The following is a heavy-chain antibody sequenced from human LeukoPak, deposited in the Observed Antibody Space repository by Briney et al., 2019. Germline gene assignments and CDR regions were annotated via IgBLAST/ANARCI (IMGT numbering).Heavy chain of an antibody. J-gene: IGHJ4*02. Sequence: GGSLRLSCAASGFTFSSYSMNWVRQAPGKGLEWASSITSSSSYIYYADSVKGRFTISRDNAKNSLYLQMDSLRADDTAVYYCARRYCTTTNCYAFESWGQGTLVTVSS. D-gene: IGHD2-2*01. V-gene: IGHV3-21*01. CDR3: ARRYCTTTNCYAFES. CDR1: GFTFSSYS. CDR2: ITSSSSYI.